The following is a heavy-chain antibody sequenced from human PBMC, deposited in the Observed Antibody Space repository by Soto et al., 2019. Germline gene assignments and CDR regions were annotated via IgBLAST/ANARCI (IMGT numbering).Heavy chain of an antibody. CDR2: IYYSGST. J-gene: IGHJ5*02. CDR1: GGSISSSSYY. V-gene: IGHV4-39*01. D-gene: IGHD3-10*01. CDR3: ARRKGIKYWFDP. Sequence: SETLSLTCTVSGGSISSSSYYWGWIRQPPGKGLEWIGSIYYSGSTYYNPSLKSRVTISVDTSKNQFSLKLSSVTAADTAVYYCARRKGIKYWFDPWGQGTLVTVSS.